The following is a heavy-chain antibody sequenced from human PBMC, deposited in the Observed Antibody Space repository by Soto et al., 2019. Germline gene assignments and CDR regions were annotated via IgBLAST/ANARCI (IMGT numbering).Heavy chain of an antibody. J-gene: IGHJ4*02. CDR2: IYYDGSNK. D-gene: IGHD3-22*01. CDR3: ARDSKDDSSGYYAGFDY. V-gene: IGHV3-33*01. Sequence: QVQLVESGGGVVLPGRSLRLSCAVSGFTFSSYGMNWVRQAPGKGLEWVAAIYYDGSNKYYADSVRGRFTISRDNFKNTLYLHMNSLRAEDTAVYYCARDSKDDSSGYYAGFDYWGQGTLVTVSS. CDR1: GFTFSSYG.